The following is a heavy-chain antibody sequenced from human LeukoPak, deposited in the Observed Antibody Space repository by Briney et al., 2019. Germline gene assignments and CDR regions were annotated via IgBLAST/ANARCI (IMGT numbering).Heavy chain of an antibody. CDR2: IITNLAST. CDR1: GSAFSGYT. Sequence: SVKVSCKASGSAFSGYTITWVRQAPGQGLEWVGGIITNLASTNYAQKFQGRVTISADDSTSTAYMQLRSLTSEDTAFYYCALAFSGYDRWFPEPPDQWGQGTLVNVSS. CDR3: ALAFSGYDRWFPEPPDQ. D-gene: IGHD5-12*01. J-gene: IGHJ4*02. V-gene: IGHV1-69*13.